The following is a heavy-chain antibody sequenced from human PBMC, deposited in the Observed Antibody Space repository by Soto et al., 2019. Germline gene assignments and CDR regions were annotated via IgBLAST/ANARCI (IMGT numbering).Heavy chain of an antibody. D-gene: IGHD2-8*01. CDR1: GFTFSDYY. Sequence: QVQLVESGGGLVKPGGSLRLSCVASGFTFSDYYMSWIRQAPGRGLEWLSYINRNGRNKAYADSVRGRFTISRDTAKTSLFLEMNGLSVEDTAVYYCARRRRTDMDDIVLMHDFDFWGQGTLVTVSS. V-gene: IGHV3-11*01. CDR2: INRNGRNK. J-gene: IGHJ4*02. CDR3: ARRRRTDMDDIVLMHDFDF.